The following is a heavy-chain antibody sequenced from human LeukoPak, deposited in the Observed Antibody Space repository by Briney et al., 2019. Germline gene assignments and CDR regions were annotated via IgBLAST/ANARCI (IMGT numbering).Heavy chain of an antibody. Sequence: SETLSLTCAVYGGSFSGYYWSWIRQPPGKGLEWIGEISHSGSTNYNPSLKSRVTISVDTSKNQFSLKLSSVTAADTAVYYCARGRPAAGIYYYYYMDVWGKGTTVTVSS. V-gene: IGHV4-34*01. D-gene: IGHD6-13*01. J-gene: IGHJ6*03. CDR2: ISHSGST. CDR1: GGSFSGYY. CDR3: ARGRPAAGIYYYYYMDV.